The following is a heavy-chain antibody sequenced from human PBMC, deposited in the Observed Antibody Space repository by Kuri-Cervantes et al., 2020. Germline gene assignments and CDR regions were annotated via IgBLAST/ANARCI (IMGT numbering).Heavy chain of an antibody. CDR1: GGSFSGYY. CDR2: INHSGST. Sequence: GSLRLSCAVYGGSFSGYYWSWIRQPPGKGLEWIGEINHSGSTNYSPSLKSRVTISVDTSKNQFSLKLSSVTAADTAVYYCARGSIAAAGTSTFDYWGQGTLVTVSS. J-gene: IGHJ4*02. D-gene: IGHD6-13*01. V-gene: IGHV4-34*01. CDR3: ARGSIAAAGTSTFDY.